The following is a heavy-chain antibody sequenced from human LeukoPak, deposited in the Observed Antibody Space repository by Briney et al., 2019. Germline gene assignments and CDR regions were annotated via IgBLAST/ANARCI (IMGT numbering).Heavy chain of an antibody. Sequence: WASVKVSCKASGGTFSSYAISWVRPAPGQGLEWMGRIIPILGIANYAQKFQGRVTITADKSTSTAYMELSSLRSEDTAVYYCATPGVLDAFDIWGQGTMVTVSS. D-gene: IGHD7-27*01. CDR1: GGTFSSYA. CDR2: IIPILGIA. J-gene: IGHJ3*02. CDR3: ATPGVLDAFDI. V-gene: IGHV1-69*04.